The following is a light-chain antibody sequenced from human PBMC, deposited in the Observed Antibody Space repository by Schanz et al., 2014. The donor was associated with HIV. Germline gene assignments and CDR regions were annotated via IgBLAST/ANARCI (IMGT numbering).Light chain of an antibody. J-gene: IGLJ2*01. V-gene: IGLV1-40*01. Sequence: QSVLTQPPSVSGAPGERVTISCSGSNSNIGAGYDVHWYQQFPGTAPKLLIYGNTNRPSGVPDRFSGSKSGTSASLAISGLQSEDEADYYCAAWDDSLNGVIFGGGTKLTVL. CDR2: GNT. CDR3: AAWDDSLNGVI. CDR1: NSNIGAGYD.